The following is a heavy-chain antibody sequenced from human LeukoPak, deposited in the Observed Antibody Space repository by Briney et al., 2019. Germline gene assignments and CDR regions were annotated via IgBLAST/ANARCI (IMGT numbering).Heavy chain of an antibody. V-gene: IGHV3-7*01. D-gene: IGHD3-16*01. CDR2: IIQDGTEK. J-gene: IGHJ3*02. CDR1: GFPFSNYW. Sequence: GGSLRLSCAASGFPFSNYWMTWVRQAPGKGLEWVANIIQDGTEKNYVGSVKGRFTISRDNANNSLSLQMNSLRAEDTAIYYCAREGASAISHAFDIWGQGTVVTVSS. CDR3: AREGASAISHAFDI.